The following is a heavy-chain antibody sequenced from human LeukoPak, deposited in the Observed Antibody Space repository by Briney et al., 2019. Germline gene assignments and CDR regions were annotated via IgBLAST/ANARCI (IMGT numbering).Heavy chain of an antibody. D-gene: IGHD4-23*01. CDR3: ARGENGGNPAD. CDR1: GGSISSYY. V-gene: IGHV4-4*09. Sequence: SETLSLTCTVSGGSISSYYWSWIRQPPGKGLEWIGYIYTSGSTNYNPSLKSRVTISVDTSKNQFSLKLSSVTAADTAVYYCARGENGGNPADWGQGTLVTVSS. J-gene: IGHJ4*02. CDR2: IYTSGST.